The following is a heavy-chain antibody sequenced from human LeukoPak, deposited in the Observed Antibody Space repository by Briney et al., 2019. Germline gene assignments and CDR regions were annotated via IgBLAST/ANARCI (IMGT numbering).Heavy chain of an antibody. CDR2: TYYRSKWYN. V-gene: IGHV6-1*01. Sequence: SQTLSLTCAISGDSVSSNSAAWNWIRQSPSRGLEWLGRTYYRSKWYNDYAVSVKSRITINPDTSKNQFSLQLNSVTPEDTAVYYCAREEGYYDFWSGYNYKYYFDYWGQGTLVTVSS. CDR1: GDSVSSNSAA. J-gene: IGHJ4*02. D-gene: IGHD3-3*01. CDR3: AREEGYYDFWSGYNYKYYFDY.